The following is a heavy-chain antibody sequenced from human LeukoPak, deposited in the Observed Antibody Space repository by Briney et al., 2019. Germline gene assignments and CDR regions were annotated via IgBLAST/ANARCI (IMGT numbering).Heavy chain of an antibody. CDR2: NNQGGNEE. CDR1: GLMLSSFW. V-gene: IGHV3-7*01. J-gene: IGHJ4*02. D-gene: IGHD3/OR15-3a*01. Sequence: PRGSLRLACAASGLMLSSFWMGSVRQAPGKGLEWVATNNQGGNEENYVDSVRGRFHVSRDNARNSRDLQMNSLGAGDTVVYYCASELDGRYFDYWGQGILVTVSS. CDR3: ASELDGRYFDY.